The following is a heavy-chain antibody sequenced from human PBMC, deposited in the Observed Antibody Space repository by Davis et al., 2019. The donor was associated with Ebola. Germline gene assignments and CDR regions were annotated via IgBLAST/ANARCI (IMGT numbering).Heavy chain of an antibody. D-gene: IGHD1-26*01. CDR3: ARGEWELADDAFDI. CDR2: IITILGIA. V-gene: IGHV1-69*10. Sequence: SVKVSCKASGGTFSSYAISWVRQAPGQGLEWMGGIITILGIANYAQKFQGRVTITADESTSTAYMELSSLRSEDTAVYYCARGEWELADDAFDIWGQGTMVTVSS. J-gene: IGHJ3*02. CDR1: GGTFSSYA.